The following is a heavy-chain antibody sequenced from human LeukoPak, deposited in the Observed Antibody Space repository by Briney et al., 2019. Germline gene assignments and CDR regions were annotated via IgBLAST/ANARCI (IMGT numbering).Heavy chain of an antibody. D-gene: IGHD5/OR15-5a*01. CDR3: ARVDHPSGVDAGAWFDP. J-gene: IGHJ5*02. Sequence: ASVKVSCKASGYTFTGYYMHWVRQAPGQGLEWMGWINPNSGGTNYAQKFQGRVTMTRDTSISTAYMELSRLRSDDTAVYYCARVDHPSGVDAGAWFDPWGQGTLVTVSS. CDR2: INPNSGGT. CDR1: GYTFTGYY. V-gene: IGHV1-2*02.